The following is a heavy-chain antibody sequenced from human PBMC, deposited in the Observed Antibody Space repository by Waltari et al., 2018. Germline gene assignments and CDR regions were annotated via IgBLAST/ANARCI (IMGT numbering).Heavy chain of an antibody. CDR2: IRGRGGTT. CDR1: GFAFANYG. Sequence: EVRLVESGGGLVQPGGSLRLSCAASGFAFANYGMSWVRQAPGKGLACVSSIRGRGGTTYYADSVKGRFTMSKDNSKNTLFLQMNSLRVDDTADYYCAKSSGSYYEVFDYWGRGTLVTVSS. V-gene: IGHV3-23*04. CDR3: AKSSGSYYEVFDY. J-gene: IGHJ4*02. D-gene: IGHD1-26*01.